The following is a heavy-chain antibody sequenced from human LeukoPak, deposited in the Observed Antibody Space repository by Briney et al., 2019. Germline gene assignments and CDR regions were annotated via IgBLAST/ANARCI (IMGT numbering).Heavy chain of an antibody. CDR3: AGLNCSSTSCYERWGTHYYYMDV. CDR1: GGSISSSIYY. D-gene: IGHD2-2*01. J-gene: IGHJ6*03. CDR2: IHYSGST. V-gene: IGHV4-61*05. Sequence: PSETLSLTCIVSGGSISSSIYYWSWIRQPPGKGLEWIGYIHYSGSTNYNPSLKSRVTISVDTSKNQFSLKLSSVTAADTAVYYCAGLNCSSTSCYERWGTHYYYMDVWGKGTTVTVSS.